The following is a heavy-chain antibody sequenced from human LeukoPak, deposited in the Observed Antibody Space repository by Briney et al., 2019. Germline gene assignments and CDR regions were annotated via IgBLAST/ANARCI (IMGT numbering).Heavy chain of an antibody. Sequence: TGGSLRLSCAASGFSFSGYGMHWVRQAPGKGLEWVAVIWYDGSNKYYADSVKGRFTISRDNSKNTLFLQMNSLRAEDTAVYYCARDRYDILTGYYMYFDYWGQGSLVTVSS. CDR2: IWYDGSNK. D-gene: IGHD3-9*01. V-gene: IGHV3-33*01. CDR3: ARDRYDILTGYYMYFDY. CDR1: GFSFSGYG. J-gene: IGHJ4*02.